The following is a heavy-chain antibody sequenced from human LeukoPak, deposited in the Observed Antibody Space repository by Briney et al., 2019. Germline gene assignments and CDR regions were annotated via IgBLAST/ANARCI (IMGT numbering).Heavy chain of an antibody. D-gene: IGHD1-14*01. Sequence: GGSLRLSCAASGYTVITNDMTWVRQALRKGVEWVSVLYGDGNTNYADSVQGRFTISRDNSKNTLYLEMNSLSPDDTAVYYCARGVEPLAANTLAYWGQGTLVTVSS. CDR3: ARGVEPLAANTLAY. V-gene: IGHV3-53*01. J-gene: IGHJ4*02. CDR1: GYTVITND. CDR2: LYGDGNT.